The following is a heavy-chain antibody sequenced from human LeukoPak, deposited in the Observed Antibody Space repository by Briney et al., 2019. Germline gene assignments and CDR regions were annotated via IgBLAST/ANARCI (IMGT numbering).Heavy chain of an antibody. CDR3: ARHLYTMLRGVITNWFDP. J-gene: IGHJ5*02. D-gene: IGHD3-10*01. V-gene: IGHV3-7*01. CDR2: IKQNGSEE. CDR1: GFTLRTYW. Sequence: GSLRLFCTGFGFTLRTYWMTLIRQAPGKGLEGVANIKQNGSEEYYVDSVKGRFTISRDNAKNSLYLQMNSLRAEDTAVYYCARHLYTMLRGVITNWFDPWGQGTLVTVSS.